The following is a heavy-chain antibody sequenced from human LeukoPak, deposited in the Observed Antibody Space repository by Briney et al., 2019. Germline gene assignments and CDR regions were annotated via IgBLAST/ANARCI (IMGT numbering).Heavy chain of an antibody. J-gene: IGHJ5*02. CDR3: QSTNLNWFGP. Sequence: SETLSLTRTVTGGSISIGDYYWSWIRQPPGKGLEWIGYVYYSGTTYYNPSLKSRVTISVDTSKNQFSLKLSSVTAADTAVYYCQSTNLNWFGPWGQGTLVTVSS. CDR1: GGSISIGDYY. D-gene: IGHD1-14*01. V-gene: IGHV4-30-4*01. CDR2: VYYSGTT.